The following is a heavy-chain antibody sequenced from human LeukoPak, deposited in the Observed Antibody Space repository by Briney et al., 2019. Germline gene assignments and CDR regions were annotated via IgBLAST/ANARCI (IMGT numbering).Heavy chain of an antibody. D-gene: IGHD2/OR15-2a*01. CDR2: INPNSGGT. Sequence: ASVKVSCKASGYTFTDYYMHWVRQAPGQGLGWMGWINPNSGGTYSAQKFQGWVTMTRDTSISTAYMELSRLTSDDTAVYYCARANALHCNSTICLFDYWGQGTLVTVSS. J-gene: IGHJ4*02. CDR1: GYTFTDYY. CDR3: ARANALHCNSTICLFDY. V-gene: IGHV1-2*04.